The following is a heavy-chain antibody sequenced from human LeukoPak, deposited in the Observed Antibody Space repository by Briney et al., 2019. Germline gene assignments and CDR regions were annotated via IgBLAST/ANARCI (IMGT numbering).Heavy chain of an antibody. CDR3: ATSVSYGSGVTNWSDP. V-gene: IGHV4-61*01. Sequence: SETLSLTCTVSGGSVSSGSYYWSWIRQPPGKGLEWIGYIYYSGSTNYNPSLKSRVTISVDTSKNQFSLKLSSVTAADTAVYYCATSVSYGSGVTNWSDPWGQGTLVTVSS. D-gene: IGHD3-10*01. J-gene: IGHJ5*02. CDR2: IYYSGST. CDR1: GGSVSSGSYY.